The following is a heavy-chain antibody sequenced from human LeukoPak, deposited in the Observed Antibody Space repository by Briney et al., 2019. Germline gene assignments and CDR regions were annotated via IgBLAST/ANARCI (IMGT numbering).Heavy chain of an antibody. Sequence: GGSLRLSCVASGLTVSGSYMAWVRQPPGKGLEWVSVIYTGGSTYHADSVKDRFTISRDNSKNTVFLQRISLTAEDTAVYYCARAVRGYSFGSTPTLTFFDYWGQGTLVTVSS. D-gene: IGHD5-18*01. J-gene: IGHJ4*02. CDR1: GLTVSGSY. V-gene: IGHV3-66*01. CDR3: ARAVRGYSFGSTPTLTFFDY. CDR2: IYTGGST.